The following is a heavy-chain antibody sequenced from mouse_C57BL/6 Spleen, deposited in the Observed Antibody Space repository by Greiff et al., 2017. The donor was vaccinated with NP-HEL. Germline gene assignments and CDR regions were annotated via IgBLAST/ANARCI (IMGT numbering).Heavy chain of an antibody. Sequence: EVKVVESGGGLVKPGGSLKLSCAASGFTFSSYAMSWVRQTPEKRLEWVATISDGGSYTYYPDNVKGRFTISRDNAKNNLYLQMSHLKSEDTAMYYCAIDPITTVPNYFDYWGQGTTLTVSS. CDR2: ISDGGSYT. D-gene: IGHD1-1*01. CDR3: AIDPITTVPNYFDY. CDR1: GFTFSSYA. V-gene: IGHV5-4*01. J-gene: IGHJ2*01.